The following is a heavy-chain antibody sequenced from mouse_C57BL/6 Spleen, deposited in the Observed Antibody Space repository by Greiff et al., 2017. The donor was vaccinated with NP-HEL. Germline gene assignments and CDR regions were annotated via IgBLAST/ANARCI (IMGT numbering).Heavy chain of an antibody. J-gene: IGHJ2*01. D-gene: IGHD2-13*01. V-gene: IGHV1-50*01. CDR3: ASLTTPFDD. CDR1: GYTFTSYW. CDR2: IDPSDSYT. Sequence: VQLQQPGAELVKPGASVKLSCKASGYTFTSYWMQWVKQRPGQGLEWIGEIDPSDSYTNYNQKFKGKATLTVDTSSSTAYMQLSSLTSEDSAVYYCASLTTPFDDWGQGTTLTVSS.